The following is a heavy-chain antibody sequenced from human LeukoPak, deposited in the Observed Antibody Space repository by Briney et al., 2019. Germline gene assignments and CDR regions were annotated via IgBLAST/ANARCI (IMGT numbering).Heavy chain of an antibody. Sequence: PSETLSLTCAVYDGSLSGYYWTWIRQPPGKGLEWIGEIDHSGNTNYNPSLKSRVTISVDTSKNQFSLNLSSVTAADTAVYYCARVVAHFDYGGQGTLVTVSA. D-gene: IGHD2-15*01. CDR2: IDHSGNT. J-gene: IGHJ4*02. CDR1: DGSLSGYY. V-gene: IGHV4-34*01. CDR3: ARVVAHFDY.